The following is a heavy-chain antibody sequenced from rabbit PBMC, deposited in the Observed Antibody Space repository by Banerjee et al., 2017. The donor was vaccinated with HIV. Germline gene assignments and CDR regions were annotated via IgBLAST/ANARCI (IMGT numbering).Heavy chain of an antibody. Sequence: QEQLVESGGDLVKPEGSLTLTCTASGFSFNNNYVMCWVRQAPGKGLEWIACINSNTGNTVYASWAKGPFTISKTSSTTVTLQMTSLTAADTATYFCARWGHAYYPDYGQHNLWGQGTLVTVS. D-gene: IGHD7-1*01. J-gene: IGHJ4*01. CDR1: GFSFNNNYV. CDR2: INSNTGNT. V-gene: IGHV1S45*01. CDR3: ARWGHAYYPDYGQHNL.